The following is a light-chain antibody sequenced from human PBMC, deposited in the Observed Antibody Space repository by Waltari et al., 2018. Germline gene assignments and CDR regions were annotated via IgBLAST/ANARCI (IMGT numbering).Light chain of an antibody. Sequence: EIVLTQSPGTLSLTPGQMATLSCRSSQSIGIYSAWYQQKSGQAPRLLLYHASSRATGIPDRFSGSGSGTDFSLTIRRLEPEDFAVYYCQNYERLPATFGQGTKVEIK. V-gene: IGKV3-20*01. J-gene: IGKJ1*01. CDR2: HAS. CDR3: QNYERLPAT. CDR1: QSIGIY.